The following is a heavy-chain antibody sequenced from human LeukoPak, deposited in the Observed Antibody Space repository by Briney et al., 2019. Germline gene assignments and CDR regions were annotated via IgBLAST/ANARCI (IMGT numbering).Heavy chain of an antibody. CDR2: ISYDGSNR. V-gene: IGHV3-30*04. J-gene: IGHJ6*04. D-gene: IGHD2-15*01. Sequence: GGSLRLSCAASGFTFSSYAMHWVRQAPGMGLEWVAVISYDGSNRYYADSVKGRFTISRDNSKNTLYLQMNSLRAEDTAVYYCARGFYCSGGSCYSYFDYYYYYGMDVWGKGTTVTVSS. CDR3: ARGFYCSGGSCYSYFDYYYYYGMDV. CDR1: GFTFSSYA.